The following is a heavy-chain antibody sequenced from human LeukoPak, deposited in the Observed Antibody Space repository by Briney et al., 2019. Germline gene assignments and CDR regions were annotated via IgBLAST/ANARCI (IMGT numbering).Heavy chain of an antibody. Sequence: PSETLSLTCAVYGGSFSGYYWSWIRQPPGKGLEWIGEINHSGSTNYNPSLKSRVTISVDTSKNQFPLKLSSVTAADTAVYYCARGQGYCSGGSCYLVYWGQGTLVTVSS. V-gene: IGHV4-34*01. CDR1: GGSFSGYY. J-gene: IGHJ4*02. CDR3: ARGQGYCSGGSCYLVY. CDR2: INHSGST. D-gene: IGHD2-15*01.